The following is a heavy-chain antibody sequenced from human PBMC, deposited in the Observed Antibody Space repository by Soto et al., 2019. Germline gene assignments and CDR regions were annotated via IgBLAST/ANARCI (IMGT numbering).Heavy chain of an antibody. CDR2: ISYDGSNK. Sequence: PGGSLRLSCAASGFTFSSYAMHWVRQAPGKGLEWVAVISYDGSNKYYADSVKGRFTISRDNSKNTLYLQMNSLRAEDTAVYYCARDTLAVVVADYYFDYRGQGTLVIVSS. J-gene: IGHJ4*02. CDR1: GFTFSSYA. D-gene: IGHD2-15*01. V-gene: IGHV3-30-3*01. CDR3: ARDTLAVVVADYYFDY.